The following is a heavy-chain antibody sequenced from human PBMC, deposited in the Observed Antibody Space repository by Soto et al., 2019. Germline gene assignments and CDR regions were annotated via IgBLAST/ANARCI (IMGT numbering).Heavy chain of an antibody. Sequence: GGSLRLSCAASGFSFSRYGMHWVRQAPGKGLEWVAVIWYDGSNKYYADSVKGRFTISRDNSKNTLYLQMNSLRAEDTAVYYCARAYFYDSSGYSHFDYWGQGTLVTVSS. CDR1: GFSFSRYG. J-gene: IGHJ4*02. CDR3: ARAYFYDSSGYSHFDY. D-gene: IGHD3-22*01. V-gene: IGHV3-33*01. CDR2: IWYDGSNK.